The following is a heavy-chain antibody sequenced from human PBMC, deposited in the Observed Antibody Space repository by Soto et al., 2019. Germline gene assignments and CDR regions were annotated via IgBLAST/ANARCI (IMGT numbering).Heavy chain of an antibody. Sequence: QVQLQESGPGLVKPSETLSLTCTVSGGSVSSGSYYWSWIRQPPGKGLEWIGYIYYSGSTNYNPSPKSRVTIAVDTAKNQLALKPSSVTAAATAVYDLASGIEGWSQGGDYAGMDVWGQGTTVTVSS. V-gene: IGHV4-61*01. D-gene: IGHD6-19*01. CDR2: IYYSGST. CDR3: ASGIEGWSQGGDYAGMDV. CDR1: GGSVSSGSYY. J-gene: IGHJ6*02.